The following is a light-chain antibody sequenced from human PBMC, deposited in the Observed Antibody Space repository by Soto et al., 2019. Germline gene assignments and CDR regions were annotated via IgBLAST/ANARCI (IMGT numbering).Light chain of an antibody. V-gene: IGKV1-5*03. Sequence: DIQMTQSPSTLSASVGDRVTVTCRASQNIGSWVAWYQQKPGKAPNLLIYKASTLENGVPSRFSGTGSGTEFTLTICSLQPDDFATYYCQQYSPYSARTFGQGTKVEVK. CDR2: KAS. CDR3: QQYSPYSART. J-gene: IGKJ1*01. CDR1: QNIGSW.